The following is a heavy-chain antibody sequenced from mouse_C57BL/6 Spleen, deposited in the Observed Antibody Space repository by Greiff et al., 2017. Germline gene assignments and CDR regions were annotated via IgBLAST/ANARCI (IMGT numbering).Heavy chain of an antibody. CDR3: ARGGYYGSSYGFAY. CDR2: INPSTGGT. CDR1: GYSFTGYY. J-gene: IGHJ3*01. Sequence: LKESGPELVKPGASVKISCKASGYSFTGYYMNWVKQSPEKSLEWIGEINPSTGGTTYNQKFKAKATLTVDKSSSTAYMQLKSLTSEDSAVYYCARGGYYGSSYGFAYWGQGTLVTVSA. D-gene: IGHD1-1*01. V-gene: IGHV1-42*01.